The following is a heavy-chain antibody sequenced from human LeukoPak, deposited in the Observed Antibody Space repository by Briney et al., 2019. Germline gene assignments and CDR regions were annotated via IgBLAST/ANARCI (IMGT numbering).Heavy chain of an antibody. Sequence: GASVRVSFKASGGTFIIYAISWVRQAPGQGGGWMGRIIPIFGIANYAQTFQGRVTITADKSTSTAYMELSSLRSEDTAVYYCARANGNRPWEDWFDPWGQGTLVTVSS. CDR2: IIPIFGIA. V-gene: IGHV1-69*10. D-gene: IGHD1-1*01. CDR1: GGTFIIYA. J-gene: IGHJ5*02. CDR3: ARANGNRPWEDWFDP.